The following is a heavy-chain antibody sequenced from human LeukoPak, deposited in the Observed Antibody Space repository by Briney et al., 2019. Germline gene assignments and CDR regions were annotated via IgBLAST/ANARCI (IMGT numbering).Heavy chain of an antibody. V-gene: IGHV3-21*04. Sequence: GGSLRLSCAASGFTFSSYSMNWVRQAPGKGLEWVSSISSSSSYIYYADSVKGRFTISRDNSKNTLYLQMNSLRAEDTAVYYCATGLGNFDYWGQGTLVTVSS. CDR1: GFTFSSYS. CDR3: ATGLGNFDY. D-gene: IGHD1-14*01. CDR2: ISSSSSYI. J-gene: IGHJ4*02.